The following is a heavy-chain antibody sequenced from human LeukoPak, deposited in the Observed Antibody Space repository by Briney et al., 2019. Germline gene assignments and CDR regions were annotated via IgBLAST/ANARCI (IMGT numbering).Heavy chain of an antibody. V-gene: IGHV1-46*01. CDR3: ATGGDGLRAFDI. CDR1: GYTFTSYY. CDR2: INPSGGST. Sequence: ASVKVSCKASGYTFTSYYMHWVRQAPGQGLEWMGIINPSGGSTSYAQKFQGRVTITADTSTDTAYMELSSLRSEDTAVYYCATGGDGLRAFDIWGQGTMVTVSS. D-gene: IGHD3-16*01. J-gene: IGHJ3*02.